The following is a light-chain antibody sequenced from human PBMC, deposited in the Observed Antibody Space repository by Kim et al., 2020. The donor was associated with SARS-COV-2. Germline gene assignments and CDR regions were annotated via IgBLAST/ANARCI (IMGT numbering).Light chain of an antibody. CDR3: QQNNRYPLT. CDR1: QSIPTW. Sequence: GDRVTITSPASQSIPTWTAWYQQKPGKAPNLLIYDASSLESGGPSRFRGGGLCTEFTLTISSLLPDDFATYFCQQNNRYPLTFGGGTKVDIK. CDR2: DAS. J-gene: IGKJ4*01. V-gene: IGKV1-5*01.